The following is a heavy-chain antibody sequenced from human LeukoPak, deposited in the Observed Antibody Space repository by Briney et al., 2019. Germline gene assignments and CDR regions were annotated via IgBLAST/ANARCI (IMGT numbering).Heavy chain of an antibody. D-gene: IGHD3-3*01. CDR1: GYTFTGYY. CDR2: ISAYNGNT. J-gene: IGHJ5*02. V-gene: IGHV1-18*04. Sequence: ASVKVSCKASGYTFTGYYMHWVRQAPGQGLEWMGWISAYNGNTNYAQKLQGRVTMTTDTSTSTAYMELRSLRSDDTAVYYCARTFWSGYYSGDNWFDPWGQGTLVTVSS. CDR3: ARTFWSGYYSGDNWFDP.